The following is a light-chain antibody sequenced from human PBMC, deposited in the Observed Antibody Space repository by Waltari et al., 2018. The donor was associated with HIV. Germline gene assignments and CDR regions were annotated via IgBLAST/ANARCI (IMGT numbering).Light chain of an antibody. J-gene: IGLJ3*02. Sequence: QSVLTQPPSASGTPGQRVTISCSGGSFNIGSNYVYWYQQFQGTAPRLLIYRNTLRPSGVPDRVSGSKSATSASLAISGLRSEDEADYFCAAWDDSVSGRVFGGGTKLTVL. V-gene: IGLV1-47*01. CDR1: SFNIGSNY. CDR2: RNT. CDR3: AAWDDSVSGRV.